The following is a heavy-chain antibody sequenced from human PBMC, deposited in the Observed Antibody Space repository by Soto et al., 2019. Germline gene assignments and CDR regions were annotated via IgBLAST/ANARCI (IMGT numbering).Heavy chain of an antibody. D-gene: IGHD2-2*01. J-gene: IGHJ5*02. CDR3: AREWDIVVVPAARGGWFDP. V-gene: IGHV4-59*12. CDR2: IYYSGST. CDR1: GGSISSYY. Sequence: SETLSFTCTVSGGSISSYYWSWIRQPPGKGLEWIGYIYYSGSTNYNPSLKSRVTISVDTSKNQFSLKLSSVTAADTAVYYCAREWDIVVVPAARGGWFDPWGQGTLVTVSS.